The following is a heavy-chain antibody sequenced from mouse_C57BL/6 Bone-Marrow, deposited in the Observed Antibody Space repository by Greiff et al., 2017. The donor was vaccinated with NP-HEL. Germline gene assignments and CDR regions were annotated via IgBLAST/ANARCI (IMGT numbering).Heavy chain of an antibody. Sequence: EVQLVESGPGLAKPSQTLSLTCSVTGYSITSDYWNWIRKIPGNKLEYMGYISYRGCTYYIPSLKSRIAITRYTSKNQYYLQLNSVTTEDTATYYGARLITGTWYFDYWGQGTTLTVSS. D-gene: IGHD4-1*01. CDR2: ISYRGCT. CDR1: GYSITSDY. CDR3: ARLITGTWYFDY. V-gene: IGHV3-8*01. J-gene: IGHJ2*01.